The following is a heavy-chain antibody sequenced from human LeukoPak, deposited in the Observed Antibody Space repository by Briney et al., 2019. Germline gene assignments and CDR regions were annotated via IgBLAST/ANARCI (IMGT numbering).Heavy chain of an antibody. D-gene: IGHD4-17*01. Sequence: ASVKVSCKASGYTFTSYYMHWVRQAPGQGLEWMGIINPSGGSTSYAQKFQGRVTMTRDMSTSTVYMELSSLRSEDTAVYYCARDRATVTRYYYYYYMDVWGKGTTVTVSS. CDR1: GYTFTSYY. V-gene: IGHV1-46*01. CDR3: ARDRATVTRYYYYYYMDV. J-gene: IGHJ6*03. CDR2: INPSGGST.